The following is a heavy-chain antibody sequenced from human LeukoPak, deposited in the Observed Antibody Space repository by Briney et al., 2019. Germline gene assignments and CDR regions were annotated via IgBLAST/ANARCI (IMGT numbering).Heavy chain of an antibody. Sequence: ASVKVSCKASGYTFTSYGISWVRQAPGQGLEWMGWISAYNGNTNYAQELQGRVTMTTDTSTSTAYMELRSLRSDDTAVYYCARDGYYDSSGYYLNWFDPWGQGTLVTVSS. CDR1: GYTFTSYG. D-gene: IGHD3-22*01. CDR2: ISAYNGNT. J-gene: IGHJ5*02. CDR3: ARDGYYDSSGYYLNWFDP. V-gene: IGHV1-18*01.